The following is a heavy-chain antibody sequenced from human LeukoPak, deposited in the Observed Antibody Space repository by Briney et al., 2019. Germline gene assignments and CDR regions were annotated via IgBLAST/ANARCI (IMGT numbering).Heavy chain of an antibody. CDR1: GGSISSYY. D-gene: IGHD6-19*01. CDR2: IYYSGRT. V-gene: IGHV4-59*01. J-gene: IGHJ4*02. Sequence: SETLSLTCTVSGGSISSYYWSWIRQPPGKGLEWIGYIYYSGRTNYNPSLKSRVTISVDTSKNQFSLKLSSVTAADTAVYYCARGYSSGWTLRYWGQGTLVTVSS. CDR3: ARGYSSGWTLRY.